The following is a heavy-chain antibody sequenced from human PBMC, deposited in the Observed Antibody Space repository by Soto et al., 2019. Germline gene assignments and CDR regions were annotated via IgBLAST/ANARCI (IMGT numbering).Heavy chain of an antibody. J-gene: IGHJ6*02. Sequence: QVQLVESGGGVVQPERSLRLSCAASGFTFSSYGMHWVRQAPGKGLEWLAIISYDGSKKYYVDSVKGRFTISRDNSKNTLYLQMNSLRAEDTAVYYRAKELVQYSAYDRYYYGMDVWGQGTTVTVSS. D-gene: IGHD5-12*01. CDR1: GFTFSSYG. CDR3: AKELVQYSAYDRYYYGMDV. V-gene: IGHV3-30*18. CDR2: ISYDGSKK.